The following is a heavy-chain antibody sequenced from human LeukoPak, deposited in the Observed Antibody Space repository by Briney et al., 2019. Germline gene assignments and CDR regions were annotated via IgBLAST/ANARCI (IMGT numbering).Heavy chain of an antibody. CDR2: IKQDGSEK. D-gene: IGHD1-26*01. Sequence: PGGSLRLSCAASGFTFSIYWMSWVRQAPGKGLEWVANIKQDGSEKYYVDSVKGRFTISRDNAKNSLYLQMNSLRAEDTAVYYCARDARRRELLWGQGTLVTVSS. V-gene: IGHV3-7*01. CDR3: ARDARRRELL. J-gene: IGHJ4*02. CDR1: GFTFSIYW.